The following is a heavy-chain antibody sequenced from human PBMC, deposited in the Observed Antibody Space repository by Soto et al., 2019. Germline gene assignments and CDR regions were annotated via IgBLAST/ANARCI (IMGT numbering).Heavy chain of an antibody. J-gene: IGHJ4*02. CDR3: AHYSYGSGGLRY. Sequence: QITLKESGPALVKPTQTLTLTCTFSGFSLTTSGVGVGWIRQPPGKALEWLAVIYWDDDKRYSPSLKSRLTLSKKTSQTQVDLKRSTVGPVDAGAYYWAHYSYGSGGLRYWGQGTQV. V-gene: IGHV2-5*02. CDR2: IYWDDDK. CDR1: GFSLTTSGVG. D-gene: IGHD3-10*01.